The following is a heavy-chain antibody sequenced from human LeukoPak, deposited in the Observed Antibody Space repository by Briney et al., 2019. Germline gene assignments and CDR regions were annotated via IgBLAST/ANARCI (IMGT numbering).Heavy chain of an antibody. CDR3: ARERYDILTGYHNFDY. CDR1: GGSISSYY. J-gene: IGHJ4*02. Sequence: SETLSLTCTVSGGSISSYYWSWIRQLPGKGLEWIGYIYYSGSTNYNPSLKSRVTISVDTSKNQFSLKLSSVTAADTAVYYCARERYDILTGYHNFDYWGQGTLVTVSS. CDR2: IYYSGST. D-gene: IGHD3-9*01. V-gene: IGHV4-59*01.